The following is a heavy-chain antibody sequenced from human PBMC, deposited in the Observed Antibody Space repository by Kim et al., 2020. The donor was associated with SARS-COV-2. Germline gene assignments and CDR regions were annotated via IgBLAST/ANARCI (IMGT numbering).Heavy chain of an antibody. D-gene: IGHD6-13*01. Sequence: GGSLRLSCAASVFTVSSNYMTWVSQAPGKGLEWVSIIYRGGNTYYADSVKGRFTIFRDNSKNTLSLQMNSLTADDTAVYYCAHRASSRWPHDYWSQGTL. V-gene: IGHV3-53*01. CDR2: IYRGGNT. J-gene: IGHJ4*02. CDR3: AHRASSRWPHDY. CDR1: VFTVSSNY.